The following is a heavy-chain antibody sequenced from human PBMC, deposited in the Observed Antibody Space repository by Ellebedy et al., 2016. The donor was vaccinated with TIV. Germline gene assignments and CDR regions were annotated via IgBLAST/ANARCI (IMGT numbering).Heavy chain of an antibody. CDR1: GFTFSSYA. CDR3: ARPSVSTGYYQFDF. Sequence: GGSLRLSCAASGFTFSSYAMSWVRQAPGKGLEWVSVIYSGGTTYYADSVRGRFTISRDSSKNTLYLQMNSLRAEDTAVYYCARPSVSTGYYQFDFWGQGALVTVSS. V-gene: IGHV3-66*04. J-gene: IGHJ4*02. D-gene: IGHD3-22*01. CDR2: IYSGGTT.